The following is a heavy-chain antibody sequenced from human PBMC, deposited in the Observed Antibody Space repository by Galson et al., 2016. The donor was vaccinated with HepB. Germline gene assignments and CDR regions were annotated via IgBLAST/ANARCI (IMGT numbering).Heavy chain of an antibody. CDR3: VGQADWFDP. D-gene: IGHD3/OR15-3a*01. Sequence: LSLTCTVSGGSISSGAYYWSWIRPHPGKGLEWIGYIYYSGRTNYHPSLKSRVTITVGTSKNQFPLKLKSVTAADTAVDYCVGQADWFDPWGQGTQVTVSS. CDR2: IYYSGRT. CDR1: GGSISSGAYY. V-gene: IGHV4-31*03. J-gene: IGHJ5*02.